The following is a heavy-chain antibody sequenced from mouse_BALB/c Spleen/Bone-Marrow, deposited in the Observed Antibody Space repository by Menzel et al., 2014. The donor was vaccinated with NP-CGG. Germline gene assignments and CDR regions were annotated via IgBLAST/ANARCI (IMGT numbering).Heavy chain of an antibody. J-gene: IGHJ3*01. CDR2: IDPANGNT. CDR3: ADYGNPAWFAY. D-gene: IGHD2-1*01. Sequence: DVQLQESGAELVKPGASVKLSCTASGFNIKDTYMHWVKQRPEQGLEWIGRIDPANGNTKYDPKFQGKATITADTSSNTAYLQLSSLTSEDTAVYYCADYGNPAWFAYWGQGTLVTVSA. V-gene: IGHV14-3*02. CDR1: GFNIKDTY.